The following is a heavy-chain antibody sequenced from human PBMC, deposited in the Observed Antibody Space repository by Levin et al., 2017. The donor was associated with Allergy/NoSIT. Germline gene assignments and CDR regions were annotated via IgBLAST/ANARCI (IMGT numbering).Heavy chain of an antibody. J-gene: IGHJ5*02. V-gene: IGHV2-70*01. Sequence: SGPTLVKPTQTLTLTCTFSGFSLTTRGVCVTWLRQSPGKALEWLAMIDWDDDKYYSASLKTRLTISRDISKTQVVLTMTNMDPVDTATYHCARMSYYDSSGYYIGRGWFDPWGQGTLVTVSS. CDR2: IDWDDDK. CDR1: GFSLTTRGVC. CDR3: ARMSYYDSSGYYIGRGWFDP. D-gene: IGHD3-22*01.